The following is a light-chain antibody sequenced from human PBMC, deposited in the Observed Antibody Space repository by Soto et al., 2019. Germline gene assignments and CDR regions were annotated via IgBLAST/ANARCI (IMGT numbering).Light chain of an antibody. CDR2: DAS. CDR3: QQYENLPT. CDR1: QKINNY. V-gene: IGKV1-33*01. J-gene: IGKJ5*01. Sequence: DIQMTQSPSSLSAAVGDRVTITFQASQKINNYLNWYQQKPGRAPKLLIYDASNLEAGVPSRFRGSGSGTDFTFTISRLQPEDIATYYCQQYENLPTFGQGTRLEI.